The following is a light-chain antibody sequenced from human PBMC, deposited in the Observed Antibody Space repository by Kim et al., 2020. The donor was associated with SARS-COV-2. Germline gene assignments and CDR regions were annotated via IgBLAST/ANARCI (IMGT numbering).Light chain of an antibody. J-gene: IGKJ2*01. CDR1: QSLLHSNGYNY. Sequence: DIVMTQSPLSLPVTPGEPASISFRSSQSLLHSNGYNYLDWYLQKPGQSPQLLIYLGSNRASGVPDRCSGSGSGTDFTLKISRVEAEDVGVYYCMQALQTPYTFGQATKLEI. V-gene: IGKV2-28*01. CDR2: LGS. CDR3: MQALQTPYT.